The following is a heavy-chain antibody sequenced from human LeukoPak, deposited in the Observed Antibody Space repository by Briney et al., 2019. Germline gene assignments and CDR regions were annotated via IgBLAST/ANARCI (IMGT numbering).Heavy chain of an antibody. J-gene: IGHJ4*02. CDR3: ARDRGDYYGSGSYYKLFDY. CDR1: GYTFTSYG. V-gene: IGHV1-18*01. CDR2: ISADNGNT. D-gene: IGHD3-10*01. Sequence: ASVKLSCKASGYTFTSYGISWVRQAPGQGLEWMGWISADNGNTKYAQKLQGRVTTTTDTSTSTAYMELRSLRSDDTAVYYCARDRGDYYGSGSYYKLFDYWGQGTLVTVSS.